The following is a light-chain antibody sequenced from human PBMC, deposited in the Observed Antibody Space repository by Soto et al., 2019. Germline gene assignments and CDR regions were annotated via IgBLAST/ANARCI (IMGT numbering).Light chain of an antibody. Sequence: DIQLTQSPSFLSASVGDRVTITCRASQGISSYLAWYQQKPGKAPKLLIYAASTLQSGVPSRFSGSGSGTEFTLTISSLQPEDFATDYCQQLNSYPLTFGGGTKVAIK. CDR1: QGISSY. V-gene: IGKV1-9*01. CDR2: AAS. J-gene: IGKJ4*01. CDR3: QQLNSYPLT.